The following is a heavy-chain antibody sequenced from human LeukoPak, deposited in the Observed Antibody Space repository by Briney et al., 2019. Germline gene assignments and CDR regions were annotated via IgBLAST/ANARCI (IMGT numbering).Heavy chain of an antibody. D-gene: IGHD2-2*01. Sequence: ASVKVSCKASGGTFSSYAISWVRQAPAQGLEWMGGIIPIFGTANYAQKFQGRVTITADESTSTAYMELSSLRSEDTAVYYCATGYCSSTGCYVDAFDIWGQGTMVTVSS. CDR1: GGTFSSYA. V-gene: IGHV1-69*13. J-gene: IGHJ3*02. CDR2: IIPIFGTA. CDR3: ATGYCSSTGCYVDAFDI.